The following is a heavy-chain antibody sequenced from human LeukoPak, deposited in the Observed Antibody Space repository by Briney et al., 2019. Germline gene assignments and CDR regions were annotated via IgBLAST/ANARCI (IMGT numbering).Heavy chain of an antibody. CDR3: AARRVGRYYFDY. D-gene: IGHD2-15*01. CDR2: ISWNSGSI. V-gene: IGHV3-9*01. Sequence: PGRSLRLSCAASGFTFDDYAMHWVRQAPGKGLEWVSGISWNSGSIGYADSVKGRFTTSRDNAKNSLYLQMNSLRAEDTALYYCAARRVGRYYFDYWGQGTLVTVSS. CDR1: GFTFDDYA. J-gene: IGHJ4*02.